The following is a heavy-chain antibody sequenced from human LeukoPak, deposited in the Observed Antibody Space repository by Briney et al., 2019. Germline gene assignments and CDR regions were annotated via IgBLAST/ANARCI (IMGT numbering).Heavy chain of an antibody. CDR2: IYYTGSS. D-gene: IGHD5-12*01. CDR1: GGSISSYY. CDR3: ARDNASGYDYRFDY. Sequence: SETLSLTCTVSGGSISSYYWSWIRQPPGKGLEWIGYIYYTGSSSYNPSLKSRVTISLDTSKNQFSLRLSSVTAADTAVYYCARDNASGYDYRFDYWGQGTLVTVSS. V-gene: IGHV4-59*01. J-gene: IGHJ4*02.